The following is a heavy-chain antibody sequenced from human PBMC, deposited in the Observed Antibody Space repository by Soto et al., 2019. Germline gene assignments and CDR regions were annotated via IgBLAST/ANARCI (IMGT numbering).Heavy chain of an antibody. CDR3: AKNPRYYYDSTGYHFDY. Sequence: GGSLRLSCAASEFTFSNYAMSWVRQAPGKGLEWVSAISYGGGTTYYADSVRGRFTISRDNSKNTLYLQMNSLRAEDTAVYYSAKNPRYYYDSTGYHFDYWGQGT. J-gene: IGHJ4*02. CDR2: ISYGGGTT. V-gene: IGHV3-23*01. CDR1: EFTFSNYA. D-gene: IGHD3-22*01.